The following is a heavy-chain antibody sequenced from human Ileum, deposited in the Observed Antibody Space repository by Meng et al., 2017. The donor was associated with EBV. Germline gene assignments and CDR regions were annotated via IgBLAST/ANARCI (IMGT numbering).Heavy chain of an antibody. CDR2: IYYSGST. CDR3: ARNVPGTSAYYD. Sequence: QGQLQESAPAPVKPSDTLALTLAVSGYSISSTNWWGWILQPPGKGLEWIGYIYYSGSTSYNPSLKSRVTMSVDTSKNQFSLNLNSVTAVDTAVYYCARNVPGTSAYYDWGQGTLVTVSS. D-gene: IGHD3-22*01. J-gene: IGHJ4*02. CDR1: GYSISSTNW. V-gene: IGHV4-28*01.